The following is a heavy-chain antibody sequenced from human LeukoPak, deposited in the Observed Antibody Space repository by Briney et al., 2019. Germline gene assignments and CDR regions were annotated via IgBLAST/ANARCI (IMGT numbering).Heavy chain of an antibody. Sequence: PSETLSLTCAVYGGSFSGYYWSWIRQPPGKGLEWIGEINHSGSTNYNPSLKSRVTISVDTSKNQFSLKLSSVTAADTAVYYCARSIVSGSYEDYWGQGTLVTVSS. J-gene: IGHJ4*02. CDR2: INHSGST. V-gene: IGHV4-34*01. CDR1: GGSFSGYY. D-gene: IGHD3-16*01. CDR3: ARSIVSGSYEDY.